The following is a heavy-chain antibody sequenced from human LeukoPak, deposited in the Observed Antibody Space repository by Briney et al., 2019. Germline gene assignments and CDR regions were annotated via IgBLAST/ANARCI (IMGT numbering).Heavy chain of an antibody. CDR1: GYTLTELS. CDR3: ARETPDSSGWYRLPNAFDI. D-gene: IGHD6-19*01. J-gene: IGHJ3*02. Sequence: ASVKVSCKVSGYTLTELSMHWVRQATGQGLEWMGWMNPNSGNTGYAQKFQGRVTMTRNTSISTAYMELSSLRSEDTAVYYCARETPDSSGWYRLPNAFDIWGQGTMVTVSS. CDR2: MNPNSGNT. V-gene: IGHV1-8*01.